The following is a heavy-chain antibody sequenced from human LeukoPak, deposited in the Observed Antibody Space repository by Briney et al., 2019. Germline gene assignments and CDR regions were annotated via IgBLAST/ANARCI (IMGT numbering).Heavy chain of an antibody. CDR3: ARDDFLAGYYRGYFDY. CDR2: ISSSSSYT. D-gene: IGHD3/OR15-3a*01. Sequence: GGSPRLSCAASGFTFSDYYMSWIRQAPGKGLEWVSYISSSSSYTNYADSVKGRFTVSRDNAKNSLYLQMNSLRAEDTAVYYCARDDFLAGYYRGYFDYWGQGTLVTVSS. J-gene: IGHJ4*02. CDR1: GFTFSDYY. V-gene: IGHV3-11*05.